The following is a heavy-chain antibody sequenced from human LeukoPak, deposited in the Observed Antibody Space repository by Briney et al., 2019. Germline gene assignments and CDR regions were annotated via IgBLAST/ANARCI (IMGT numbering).Heavy chain of an antibody. J-gene: IGHJ4*02. V-gene: IGHV3-48*03. Sequence: PGGSLRPSCAASGFIVSNYEMNWVRQAPGKGLEWVSSMSNSGITKYVVSVKGRFTIPRDNAKNSLYLQMNSLRAEDTAVYYCARDWYHAIDYWGQGTLVTVSS. CDR3: ARDWYHAIDY. D-gene: IGHD2-2*01. CDR1: GFIVSNYE. CDR2: MSNSGIT.